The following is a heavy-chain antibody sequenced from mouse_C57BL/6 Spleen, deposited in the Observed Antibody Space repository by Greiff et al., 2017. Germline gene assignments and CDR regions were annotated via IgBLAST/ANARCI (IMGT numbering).Heavy chain of an antibody. D-gene: IGHD1-1*01. CDR1: GFTFSDYY. J-gene: IGHJ4*01. Sequence: EVKLVESEGGLVQPGSSMKLSCTASGFTFSDYYMAWVRQVPEKGLEWVANINYDGSSTYYLDSLKSRFIISRDNAKNILYLQMSRLKSEDTATYYCARENYGSSIYAMDYWGQGTSVTVSS. CDR3: ARENYGSSIYAMDY. V-gene: IGHV5-16*01. CDR2: INYDGSST.